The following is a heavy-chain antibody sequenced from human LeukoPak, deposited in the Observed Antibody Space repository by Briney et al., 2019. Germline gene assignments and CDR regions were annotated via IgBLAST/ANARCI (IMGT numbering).Heavy chain of an antibody. J-gene: IGHJ4*02. Sequence: SESRSLTCAVSTASISSGNWWSWVRQPPGKGLEWIGEIYHSGSTNYNPSLKSRVTISVDKSKNQFPLKLSSVTAADTAVYYCARKKAGEPFFDYWGQGTLVTVSS. CDR2: IYHSGST. CDR1: TASISSGNW. V-gene: IGHV4-4*02. D-gene: IGHD7-27*01. CDR3: ARKKAGEPFFDY.